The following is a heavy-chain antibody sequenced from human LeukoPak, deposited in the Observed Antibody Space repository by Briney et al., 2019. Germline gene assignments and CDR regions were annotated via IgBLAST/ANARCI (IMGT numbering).Heavy chain of an antibody. Sequence: PGRSLRLSCAASGFTFSNDPMPWVRQAPGKGLDWVVVISHDGSPKYYADSVKGRFTISRDNSKNTLYLQMDSMTTEDTAVYYCARGESVAMGSIDYWGQGTLVTVSS. CDR1: GFTFSNDP. CDR3: ARGESVAMGSIDY. CDR2: ISHDGSPK. J-gene: IGHJ4*02. D-gene: IGHD2-2*01. V-gene: IGHV3-30*01.